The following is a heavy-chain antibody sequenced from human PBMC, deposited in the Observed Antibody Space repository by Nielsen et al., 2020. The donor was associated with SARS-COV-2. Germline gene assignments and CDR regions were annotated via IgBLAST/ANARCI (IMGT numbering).Heavy chain of an antibody. CDR2: ISSSSSYI. D-gene: IGHD7-27*01. CDR3: ARGDSKLGWNYYYYGMDV. J-gene: IGHJ6*02. Sequence: GGSLRLSCAASGFTFSSYSMNWVRQAPGKGLEWVSSISSSSSYIYYADSVKGRFTISRDNAKNSLYLQMNSLRDEDTAVYYCARGDSKLGWNYYYYGMDVWGQGTTVTVSS. V-gene: IGHV3-21*01. CDR1: GFTFSSYS.